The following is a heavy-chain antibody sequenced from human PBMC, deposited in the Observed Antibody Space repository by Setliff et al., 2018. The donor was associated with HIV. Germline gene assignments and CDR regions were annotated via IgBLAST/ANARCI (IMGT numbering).Heavy chain of an antibody. Sequence: GGSLRLSCAASGFTFSSYWMHWVRQAPGKGLVWVSRINSDGSSTSYADSVKGRFTISRDNAKNTLYLQMNSLRAEDTAVYYCARSSVRKGSSSWYSEDSYWYFDLWGRGTLVTSPQ. D-gene: IGHD6-13*01. J-gene: IGHJ2*01. CDR2: INSDGSST. CDR1: GFTFSSYW. CDR3: ARSSVRKGSSSWYSEDSYWYFDL. V-gene: IGHV3-74*01.